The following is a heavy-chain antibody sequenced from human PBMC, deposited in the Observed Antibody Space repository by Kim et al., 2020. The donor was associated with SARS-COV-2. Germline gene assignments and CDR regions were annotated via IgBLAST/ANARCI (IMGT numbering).Heavy chain of an antibody. CDR1: GFTFSSYG. Sequence: GGSLRLSCAASGFTFSSYGMHWVRQAPGKGLEWVAVISYDGSNKYYADSVKGRFTISRDNSKNTLYLQMNSLRAEDTAVYYCAREGGYVLLWFENYGMDVWGQGTTVPVSS. CDR2: ISYDGSNK. D-gene: IGHD3-10*01. J-gene: IGHJ6*02. CDR3: AREGGYVLLWFENYGMDV. V-gene: IGHV3-33*05.